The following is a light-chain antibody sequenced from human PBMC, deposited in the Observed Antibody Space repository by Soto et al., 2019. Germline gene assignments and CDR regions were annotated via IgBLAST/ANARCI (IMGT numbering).Light chain of an antibody. CDR2: DAS. Sequence: EIVLTQSPATLSLSPGVRATLSCRASQSINRHLAWYRQKPGQAPRLLIYDASNRATGIPARFSGSGSGTDFTLTISSLEPEDFGVYYCQQRSNWPPVTFGGGTKVDIK. J-gene: IGKJ4*01. CDR1: QSINRH. CDR3: QQRSNWPPVT. V-gene: IGKV3-11*01.